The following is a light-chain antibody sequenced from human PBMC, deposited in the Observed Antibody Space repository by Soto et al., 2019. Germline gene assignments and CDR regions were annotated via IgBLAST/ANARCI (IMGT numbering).Light chain of an antibody. CDR3: QQYNTWPPQLT. CDR2: GAS. CDR1: QSVGSD. J-gene: IGKJ4*01. Sequence: EIVMAQSRTTLSVSPGEGATLSCRASQSVGSDLAWYQQKPGQAPRLLFYGASTRATGIPARFSGSGSGTEFTLTISSLQSEDFAVYYCQQYNTWPPQLTFGGGTEVEIK. V-gene: IGKV3-15*01.